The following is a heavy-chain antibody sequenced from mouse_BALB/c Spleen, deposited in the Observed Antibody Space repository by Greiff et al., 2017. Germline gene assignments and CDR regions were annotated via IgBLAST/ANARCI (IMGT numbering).Heavy chain of an antibody. J-gene: IGHJ2*01. V-gene: IGHV5-17*02. CDR3: ARSGHYYFDY. D-gene: IGHD3-1*01. CDR2: ISSGSSTI. CDR1: GFTFSSFG. Sequence: EVQRVESGGGLVQPGGSRKLSCAASGFTFSSFGMHWVRQAPEKGLEWVAYISSGSSTIYYADTVKGRFTISRDNLKNTLFLQMTSLRSEDTAMYYCARSGHYYFDYWGQGTTLTVSS.